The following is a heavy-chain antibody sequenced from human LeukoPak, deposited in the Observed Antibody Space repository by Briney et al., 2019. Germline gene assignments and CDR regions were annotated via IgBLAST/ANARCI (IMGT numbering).Heavy chain of an antibody. J-gene: IGHJ6*02. Sequence: PGGSLRLSCAASGFTFDDYTMHWVRQAPGKGLEWVSLISWDGGSTYYADSVKGRFTISRDNSKNSLYLQMNSLRTEDTALYYCAKDIFRGGWYRGMDVWGQGTTVTVSS. V-gene: IGHV3-43*01. D-gene: IGHD6-19*01. CDR2: ISWDGGST. CDR3: AKDIFRGGWYRGMDV. CDR1: GFTFDDYT.